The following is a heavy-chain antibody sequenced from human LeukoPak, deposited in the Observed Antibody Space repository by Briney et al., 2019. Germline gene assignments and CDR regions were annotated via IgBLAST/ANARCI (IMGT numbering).Heavy chain of an antibody. D-gene: IGHD6-13*01. J-gene: IGHJ4*02. Sequence: ASVKVSCKASGYTFTDYYIHWVRQAPGQGLEWMGWINPTGGGTNYAQKFQGRITMTRHTSISTAYMELSRMTSDDTAVYYCARTSTIAAPDTSFDYWGQGTLVTVSS. CDR1: GYTFTDYY. CDR2: INPTGGGT. CDR3: ARTSTIAAPDTSFDY. V-gene: IGHV1-2*02.